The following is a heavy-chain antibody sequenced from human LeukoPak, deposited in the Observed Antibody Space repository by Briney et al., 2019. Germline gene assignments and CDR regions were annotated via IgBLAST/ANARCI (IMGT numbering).Heavy chain of an antibody. V-gene: IGHV1-8*01. J-gene: IGHJ5*02. CDR3: ARDILTGYSNWFDP. D-gene: IGHD3-9*01. CDR1: GYTFTGYD. CDR2: MNPNSGNT. Sequence: GASVKVSCKASGYTFTGYDINWVRQATGQGLEWMGWMNPNSGNTGYAQKFQGRVTMTRNTSISTAYMELSSLRSEDTAVYYCARDILTGYSNWFDPWGQGTLVTVSS.